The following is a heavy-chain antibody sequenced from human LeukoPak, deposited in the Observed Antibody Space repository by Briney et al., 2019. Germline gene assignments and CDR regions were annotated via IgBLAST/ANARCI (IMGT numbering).Heavy chain of an antibody. CDR3: ARLRVAAAAYDY. CDR2: IYYSGST. J-gene: IGHJ4*02. D-gene: IGHD6-13*01. CDR1: GGSISSSSYY. V-gene: IGHV4-39*01. Sequence: SETLSLTCTVSGGSISSSSYYWGWIRQPPGKGLEWIGSIYYSGSTYYNPSLKGRVTISVDTSKNQFSLKLSSVTAADTAVYYCARLRVAAAAYDYWGQGTLVTVSS.